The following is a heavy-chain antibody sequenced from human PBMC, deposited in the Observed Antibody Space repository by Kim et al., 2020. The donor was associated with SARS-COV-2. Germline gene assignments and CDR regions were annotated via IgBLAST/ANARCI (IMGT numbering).Heavy chain of an antibody. Sequence: GGSLRLSCAASGFTFSNAWMSWVRQAPGKGLEWVGRIKSKTDGGTTDYAAPVKGRFTISRDDSKNTLYLQMNSLKTEDTAVYYCTLRFGELSYPFRYYYYGMDVWGQGTTVTVSS. CDR2: IKSKTDGGTT. CDR1: GFTFSNAW. CDR3: TLRFGELSYPFRYYYYGMDV. D-gene: IGHD3-10*01. J-gene: IGHJ6*02. V-gene: IGHV3-15*01.